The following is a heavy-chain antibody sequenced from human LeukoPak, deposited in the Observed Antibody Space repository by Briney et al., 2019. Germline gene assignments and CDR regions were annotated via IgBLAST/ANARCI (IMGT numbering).Heavy chain of an antibody. CDR2: IYYSGST. D-gene: IGHD2-2*01. Sequence: SETLSLTCSVSGGSIRSNYYWGWIRQPPGKGLEWIGSIYYSGSTYYNPSLKSRVTISVDTSKNQFSLKLSSVTAADTAVYYCAREGPPGYCSSTSCYREYNWFDPWGQGTLVTVSS. V-gene: IGHV4-39*07. CDR1: GGSIRSNYY. CDR3: AREGPPGYCSSTSCYREYNWFDP. J-gene: IGHJ5*02.